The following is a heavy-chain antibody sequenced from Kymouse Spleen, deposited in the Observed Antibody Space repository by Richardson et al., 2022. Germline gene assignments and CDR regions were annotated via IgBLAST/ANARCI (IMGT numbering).Heavy chain of an antibody. CDR3: AREGYYGSGSYHPFDY. Sequence: QVQLQQWGAGLLKPSETLSLTCAVYGGSFSGYYWSWIRQPPGKGLEWIGEINHSGSTNYNPSLKSRVTISVDTSKNQFSLKLSSVTAADTAVYYCAREGYYGSGSYHPFDYWGQGTLVTVSS. V-gene: IGHV4-34*01. CDR1: GGSFSGYY. J-gene: IGHJ4*02. D-gene: IGHD3-10*01. CDR2: INHSGST.